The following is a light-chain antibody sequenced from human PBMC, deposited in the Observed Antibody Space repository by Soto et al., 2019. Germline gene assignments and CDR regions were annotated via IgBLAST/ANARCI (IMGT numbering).Light chain of an antibody. V-gene: IGKV1-39*01. CDR1: QNIANY. CDR3: QQSYSFPRT. CDR2: STS. Sequence: DIQMTQSPSSLSASVGDRVTITCRASQNIANYLYWYQQQPGKAPKLLIYSTSTLQTEVPSRFSGSGSGTEFTLTINSLQPEDFGTYYCQQSYSFPRTFGQGTKMDI. J-gene: IGKJ1*01.